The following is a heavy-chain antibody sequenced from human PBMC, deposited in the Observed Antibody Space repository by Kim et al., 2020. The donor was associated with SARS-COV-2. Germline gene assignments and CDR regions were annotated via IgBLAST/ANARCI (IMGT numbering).Heavy chain of an antibody. CDR1: GYTFSNYY. Sequence: ASVKVSCKASGYTFSNYYVHWVRQAPGQGLEWVGAINPSGGITTYAQKFQGRVTLTTDTSTSTIYMELNSLTSEDTAMYFCAREGTIVGVLMCLDHWG. D-gene: IGHD3-3*01. J-gene: IGHJ4*01. V-gene: IGHV1-46*01. CDR2: INPSGGIT. CDR3: AREGTIVGVLMCLDH.